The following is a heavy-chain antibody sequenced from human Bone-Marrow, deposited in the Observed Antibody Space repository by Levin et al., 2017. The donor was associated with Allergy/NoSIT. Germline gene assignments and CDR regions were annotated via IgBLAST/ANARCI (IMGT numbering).Heavy chain of an antibody. V-gene: IGHV4-59*01. CDR3: ARYNERSSPSGSYYNSLDY. J-gene: IGHJ4*02. D-gene: IGHD3-10*01. Sequence: SETLSLTCTVSGGSISSYYWSWIRQPPGKGLEWIGYIYYSGSTNYNPSLKSRVTISVDTSKNQFSLKLSSVTAADTAVYYCARYNERSSPSGSYYNSLDYWGQGTLVTVSS. CDR2: IYYSGST. CDR1: GGSISSYY.